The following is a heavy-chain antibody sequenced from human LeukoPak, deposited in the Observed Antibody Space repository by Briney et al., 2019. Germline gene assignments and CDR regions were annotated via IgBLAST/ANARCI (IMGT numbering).Heavy chain of an antibody. CDR2: IYTSGST. V-gene: IGHV4-4*07. CDR1: GGSISSYY. J-gene: IGHJ5*02. Sequence: PSETLSLTCTVSGGSISSYYWSWIRQPAGKGLEWIGRIYTSGSTNYNPSLKSRVTMSVDTSKNQFSLKLSSVTAADTAVYYCARDRPYDYSNYNWFDPWGQGTLVTVSS. D-gene: IGHD4-11*01. CDR3: ARDRPYDYSNYNWFDP.